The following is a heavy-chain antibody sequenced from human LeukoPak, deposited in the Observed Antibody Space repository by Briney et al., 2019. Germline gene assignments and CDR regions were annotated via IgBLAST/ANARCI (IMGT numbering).Heavy chain of an antibody. V-gene: IGHV3-21*01. J-gene: IGHJ6*03. Sequence: GGSLRLSCAASGFTFSSYSMNWVRQAPGKGLEWVSSISGSSSYMYYADSVKGRFTISRDNAKNSLYLQMNSLRAEDTAVYYCARIGYSSGWYNYYYMDVWGKGTTVTVSS. D-gene: IGHD6-19*01. CDR3: ARIGYSSGWYNYYYMDV. CDR1: GFTFSSYS. CDR2: ISGSSSYM.